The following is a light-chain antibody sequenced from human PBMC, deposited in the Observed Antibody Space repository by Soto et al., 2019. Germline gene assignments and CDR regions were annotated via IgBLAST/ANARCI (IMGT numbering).Light chain of an antibody. V-gene: IGLV2-14*01. CDR1: SSDVGGYNY. CDR3: SSYTSSNTVV. Sequence: QSALTQPASVSGSPGQSITISCTGTSSDVGGYNYVSWYQQQPGKAPKLMIYDVGNRPSGVSNRFSGSKSGNTASLTISGLQAEDEADYYCSSYTSSNTVVFGGGTKVTVL. J-gene: IGLJ2*01. CDR2: DVG.